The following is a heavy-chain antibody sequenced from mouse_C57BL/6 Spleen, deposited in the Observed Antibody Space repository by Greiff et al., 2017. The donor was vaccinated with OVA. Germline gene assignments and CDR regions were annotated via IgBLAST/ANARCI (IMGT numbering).Heavy chain of an antibody. V-gene: IGHV5-4*01. J-gene: IGHJ2*01. CDR1: GFTFSSYA. Sequence: EVKLQESGGGLVKPGGSLKLSCAASGFTFSSYATSWVRQTPEKRLEWVATISDGGSYTYYPDNVKGRFTISRDNAKNNLYLQMSHLKSEDTAMYYCARDGEGGYFDYWGQGTTLTVSS. CDR3: ARDGEGGYFDY. CDR2: ISDGGSYT.